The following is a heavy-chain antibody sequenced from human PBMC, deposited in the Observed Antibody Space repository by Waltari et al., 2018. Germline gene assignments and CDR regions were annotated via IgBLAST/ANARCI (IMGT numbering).Heavy chain of an antibody. V-gene: IGHV3-48*01. CDR2: ISSSSSTI. J-gene: IGHJ3*02. CDR3: ARTNRASPFDI. Sequence: EVQLVESGGGLVQPGGSLRLSCAASGFTFSSYSMNWVRQAPGKGLEWVSYISSSSSTIYYADSVKGRFTSSRDNAKNSLYLQMNSLRAEDTAVYYCARTNRASPFDIWGQGTMVTVSS. CDR1: GFTFSSYS.